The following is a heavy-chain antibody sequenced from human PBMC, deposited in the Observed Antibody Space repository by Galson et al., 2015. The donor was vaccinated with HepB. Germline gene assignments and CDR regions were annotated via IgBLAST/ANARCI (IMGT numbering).Heavy chain of an antibody. D-gene: IGHD1-14*01. CDR1: GLTFSSCA. CDR3: SKGGRVQTSDY. CDR2: IGNTGSDT. Sequence: SLRLSCAASGLTFSSCAMSWVRQAPGKGLEWVSTIGNTGSDTYYADSVKGRFTISRDNSKNTLYLQMNSLRAEDTAVYFCSKGGRVQTSDYWGQGTLVTVSS. V-gene: IGHV3-23*01. J-gene: IGHJ4*02.